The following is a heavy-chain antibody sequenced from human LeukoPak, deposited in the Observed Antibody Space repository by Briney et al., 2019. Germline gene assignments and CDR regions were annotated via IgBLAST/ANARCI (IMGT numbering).Heavy chain of an antibody. D-gene: IGHD3-10*01. CDR3: ARDYHYDSGSYLASRYNYMDV. V-gene: IGHV1-2*02. Sequence: GASVKVSCKASGYTFTGYHMHWVRQAPGQGLEWMGWINPNSGGTNYAQRFQGRVTMTRDTSISTAYMELSSLRSDDTAVYYCARDYHYDSGSYLASRYNYMDVRGKGTSVTVSS. CDR2: INPNSGGT. J-gene: IGHJ6*03. CDR1: GYTFTGYH.